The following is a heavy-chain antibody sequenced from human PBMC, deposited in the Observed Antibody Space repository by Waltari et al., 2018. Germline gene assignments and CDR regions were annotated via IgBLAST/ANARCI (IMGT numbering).Heavy chain of an antibody. CDR2: SSGSGETT. CDR3: AKEGGRWLVANWVDF. J-gene: IGHJ5*01. V-gene: IGHV3-23*01. D-gene: IGHD6-19*01. Sequence: EAQLLESGGDFVHPGGSLRLSCVVSGLPFSNSAMSWVRQAPGKGLEGVSGSSGSGETTYYAEAVKGRFTISRDNSKNMLYLQMRSLGGDDTAVYYCAKEGGRWLVANWVDFWGQGTLVTVSS. CDR1: GLPFSNSA.